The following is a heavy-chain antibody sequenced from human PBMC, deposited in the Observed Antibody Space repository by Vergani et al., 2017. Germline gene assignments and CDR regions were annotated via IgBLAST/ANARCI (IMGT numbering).Heavy chain of an antibody. CDR2: INSDGSST. V-gene: IGHV3-74*02. J-gene: IGHJ5*02. D-gene: IGHD3-22*01. CDR1: GFTFSSYW. CDR3: ANDSSGYAFDP. Sequence: EVQLVESGGGLVQPGGSLRLSCAASGFTFSSYWMHWVRHAPGKGLVWVSRINSDGSSTSYADSVKGRFTNSRDNAKNTLYLQMNSLRGEDTAVYYCANDSSGYAFDPWGQGTLVTVSS.